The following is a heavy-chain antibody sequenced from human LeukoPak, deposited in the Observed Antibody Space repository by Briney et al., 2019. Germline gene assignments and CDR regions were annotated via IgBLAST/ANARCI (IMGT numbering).Heavy chain of an antibody. D-gene: IGHD3-22*01. CDR3: ARRIVVVIEGEEYYYYMDV. J-gene: IGHJ6*03. CDR2: IHYSGST. CDR1: GGSISSNIYY. V-gene: IGHV4-39*01. Sequence: SETLSLTCTVSGGSISSNIYYWGWIRQPPGKRLEWIGNIHYSGSTYYNPSLKSRVTISVDMSKNQFSLKLSSVTAADTAVYYCARRIVVVIEGEEYYYYMDVWGKGTTVTVSS.